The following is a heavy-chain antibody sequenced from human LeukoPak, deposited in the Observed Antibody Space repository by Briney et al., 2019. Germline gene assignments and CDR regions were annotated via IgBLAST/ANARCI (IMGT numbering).Heavy chain of an antibody. D-gene: IGHD2-15*01. CDR3: ASRSLTLAAARCFDD. J-gene: IGHJ4*03. CDR1: AESFSAYF. V-gene: IGHV4-34*01. Sequence: SETLSLTCSVPAESFSAYFWSWIRQVPGRGLEWIGEIDHRGISNYNPSLKSRATILVDTSNNRFSLSLASVTAADTATYYCASRSLTLAAARCFDDWGQGTVVTVSS. CDR2: IDHRGIS.